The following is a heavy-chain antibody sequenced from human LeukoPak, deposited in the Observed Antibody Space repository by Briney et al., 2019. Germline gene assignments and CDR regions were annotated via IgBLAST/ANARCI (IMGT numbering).Heavy chain of an antibody. CDR3: ATLSIGSGSYNFDY. Sequence: GGSLRLSCAASGFTFSSYGMHWVRQAPGKGLEWVAFIRYDGSNKYYADSVKGRFTISRDNSKNTLYLQMNSLRAVDTAVYYCATLSIGSGSYNFDYWGQGTLVTVSS. V-gene: IGHV3-30*02. D-gene: IGHD1-26*01. CDR1: GFTFSSYG. CDR2: IRYDGSNK. J-gene: IGHJ4*02.